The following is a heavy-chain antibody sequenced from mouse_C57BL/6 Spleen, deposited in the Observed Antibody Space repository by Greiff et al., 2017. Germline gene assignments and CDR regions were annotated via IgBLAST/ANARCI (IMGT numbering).Heavy chain of an antibody. V-gene: IGHV1-52*01. Sequence: QVQLQQPGAELVRPGSSVKLSCKASGYTFTSYWMHWVKQRPIQGLEWIGNIDPSDSETHYNQKFKDKATLTVDKSSSTAYMQLSSLTSEDSAVYYGARGLRYWYFDVWGTGTTVTVSS. CDR2: IDPSDSET. CDR3: ARGLRYWYFDV. CDR1: GYTFTSYW. D-gene: IGHD1-1*01. J-gene: IGHJ1*03.